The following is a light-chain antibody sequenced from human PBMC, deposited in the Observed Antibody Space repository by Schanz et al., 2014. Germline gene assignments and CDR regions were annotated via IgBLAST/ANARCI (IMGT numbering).Light chain of an antibody. Sequence: QSALTQPPSASGSPGQSVTISCTGTSSDVGGYNYVSWYQQHPGKAPKLMIYEVSQRPSGVPDRFSGSKSGNTASLTISGLQAEDEADYYCSSYTTSNTLVFGTGTKLTVL. CDR1: SSDVGGYNY. CDR3: SSYTTSNTLV. CDR2: EVS. J-gene: IGLJ1*01. V-gene: IGLV2-8*01.